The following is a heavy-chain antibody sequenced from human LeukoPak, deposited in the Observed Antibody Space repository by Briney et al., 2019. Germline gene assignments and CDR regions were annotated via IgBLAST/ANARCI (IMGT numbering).Heavy chain of an antibody. CDR3: ARQVRVRGVIVTSPFDY. CDR1: GHSFTSYW. CDR2: IYPGDSDT. V-gene: IGHV5-51*01. Sequence: GESLKISCKGSGHSFTSYWIGWVRQMPGKGLEWMGIIYPGDSDTRYSPSFQGQVTISADKSISTAYLQWSSLKASDTAMYYCARQVRVRGVIVTSPFDYWGQGTLVTVSS. J-gene: IGHJ4*02. D-gene: IGHD3-10*01.